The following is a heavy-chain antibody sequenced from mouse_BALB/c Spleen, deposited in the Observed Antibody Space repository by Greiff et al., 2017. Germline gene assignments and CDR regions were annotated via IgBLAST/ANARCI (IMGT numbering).Heavy chain of an antibody. CDR3: ARTEAYYRYFDV. J-gene: IGHJ1*01. V-gene: IGHV3-2*02. CDR1: GYSITSDYA. D-gene: IGHD2-12*01. CDR2: ISYSGST. Sequence: EVKLQESGPGLVKPSQSLSLTCTVTGYSITSDYAWNWIRQFPGNKLEWMGYISYSGSTSYNPSLKSRISITRDTSKNQFFLQLNSVTTEDTATYYCARTEAYYRYFDVWGAGTTVTVSS.